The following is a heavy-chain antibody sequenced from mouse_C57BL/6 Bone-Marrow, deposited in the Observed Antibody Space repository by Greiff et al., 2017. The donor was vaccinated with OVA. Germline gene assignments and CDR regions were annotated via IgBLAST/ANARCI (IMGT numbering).Heavy chain of an antibody. J-gene: IGHJ1*03. CDR1: GYTFTSYW. CDR3: ARLLRSGV. CDR2: IDPSDSYT. Sequence: QVQLQQPGAELVKPGASVKLSCKASGYTFTSYWMQWVKQRPGQGLEWIGEIDPSDSYTNYNQKFKGKATLTVDTSSSTAYMQLSSLTSEDSAVYYCARLLRSGVWGTGTTVTVSS. V-gene: IGHV1-50*01. D-gene: IGHD1-1*01.